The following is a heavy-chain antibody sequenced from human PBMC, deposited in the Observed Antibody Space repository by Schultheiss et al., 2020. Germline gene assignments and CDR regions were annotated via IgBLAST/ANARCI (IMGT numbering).Heavy chain of an antibody. CDR1: GFTFSSYW. CDR3: ARVAVATTPSPYGMDV. Sequence: GGSLRLSCAASGFTFSSYWMHWVRQVPGKGLVWVSRINSEGSSTKYADSVKGRLTISRDNAKNSLYLQMNSLRAEDTAVYYCARVAVATTPSPYGMDVWGQGTTVNVSS. CDR2: INSEGSST. V-gene: IGHV3-74*03. D-gene: IGHD5-12*01. J-gene: IGHJ6*02.